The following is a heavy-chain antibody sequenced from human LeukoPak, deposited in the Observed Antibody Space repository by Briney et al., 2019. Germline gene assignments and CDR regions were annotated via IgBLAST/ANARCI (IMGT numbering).Heavy chain of an antibody. CDR3: TRGEDYPDYFDY. CDR1: GFTFSSYA. D-gene: IGHD3-16*01. CDR2: IRSKAYGGTT. V-gene: IGHV3-49*04. Sequence: TGGSLRLSCSASGFTFSSYAMHWVRQAPGKGLEWVGFIRSKAYGGTTEYAASVKGRFTISRDDSKSIAYLQMNSLKTEDTAVYYCTRGEDYPDYFDYWGQGTLVTVSS. J-gene: IGHJ4*02.